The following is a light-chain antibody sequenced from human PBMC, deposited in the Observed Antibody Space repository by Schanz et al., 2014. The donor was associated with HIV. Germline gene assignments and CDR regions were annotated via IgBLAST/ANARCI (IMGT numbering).Light chain of an antibody. Sequence: DIQMTQSPSSLSASVGDRVTITCRASQSISSYLNWYQQKPGKAPKLLIYAASSLQSGVPSRFSGSGSGTDFTLTISSLQPEDFATYYCQKVNSFPLTFGGGTKVEIK. J-gene: IGKJ4*01. CDR3: QKVNSFPLT. CDR2: AAS. V-gene: IGKV1-39*01. CDR1: QSISSY.